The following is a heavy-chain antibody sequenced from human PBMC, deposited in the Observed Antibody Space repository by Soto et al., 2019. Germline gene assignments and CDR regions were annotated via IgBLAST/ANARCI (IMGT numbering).Heavy chain of an antibody. D-gene: IGHD7-27*01. V-gene: IGHV3-23*01. CDR2: IGGTDGDSDGVP. CDR3: VKRGRNWGAFDF. J-gene: IGHJ3*01. Sequence: VQLLESGGDLVQPGGSLRLSCVASGFILNNYAMSWVRQAPGKGLEWVSNIGGTDGDSDGVPWYEDSVKGRFTISRDSSANTLFVHMDNLRAEDSALYYCVKRGRNWGAFDFWGQGTTVVVSS. CDR1: GFILNNYA.